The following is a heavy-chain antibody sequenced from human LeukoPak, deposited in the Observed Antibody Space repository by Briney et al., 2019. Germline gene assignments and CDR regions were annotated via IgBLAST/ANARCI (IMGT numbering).Heavy chain of an antibody. Sequence: SETLSLTCAVYGGSFSGYYWSWIRQPPGKGLEWIGEINHSGSTNYNPSLKSRVTISVDTSKNQFSLKLSSVTAADTAVYYCARGGVAGTVNPYMDLCSKATTVTVSS. CDR2: INHSGST. V-gene: IGHV4-34*01. J-gene: IGHJ6*03. CDR1: GGSFSGYY. CDR3: ARGGVAGTVNPYMDL. D-gene: IGHD6-19*01.